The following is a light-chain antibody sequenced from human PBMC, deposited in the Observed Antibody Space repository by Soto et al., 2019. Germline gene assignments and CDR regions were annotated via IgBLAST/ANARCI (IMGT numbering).Light chain of an antibody. Sequence: EIVMTQSPATLSVSPGERATLSCRATQSVSTNVGWYQQKQGQAPRLLMHDASTRAAGIPARFSGSGSGTEFTLTISSLQSEDFAVYYCQQYNNWPLTFGGGTKVEIK. V-gene: IGKV3-15*01. CDR2: DAS. CDR3: QQYNNWPLT. J-gene: IGKJ4*01. CDR1: QSVSTN.